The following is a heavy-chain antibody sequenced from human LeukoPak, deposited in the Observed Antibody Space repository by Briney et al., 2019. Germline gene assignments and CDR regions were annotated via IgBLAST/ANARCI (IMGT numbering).Heavy chain of an antibody. CDR3: AFEGYNYGYN. J-gene: IGHJ4*02. CDR2: IIPIFGTS. Sequence: SVKVSCKASGGTFSSYAINWVRQAPGQGLEWMGGIIPIFGTSNYAHKFQGRVTITADESTSTVYMERSSLRSDDTAIYYCAFEGYNYGYNWGQGTLVTVSS. V-gene: IGHV1-69*13. D-gene: IGHD5-18*01. CDR1: GGTFSSYA.